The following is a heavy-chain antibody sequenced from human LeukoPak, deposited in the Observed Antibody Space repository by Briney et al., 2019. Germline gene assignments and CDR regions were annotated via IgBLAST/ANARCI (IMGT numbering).Heavy chain of an antibody. D-gene: IGHD3-3*01. Sequence: PSETLSLTCTVSGGSISSSSYYWGWIRQPPGKGPEWIGSIYYSGSTNYNPSLKSRVTISLDTSKNQFSLKLSSVTAADTAVYYCARSAGGYYDFWSGYPGGAFDIWGQGTMVTVSS. CDR2: IYYSGST. CDR3: ARSAGGYYDFWSGYPGGAFDI. CDR1: GGSISSSSYY. V-gene: IGHV4-39*01. J-gene: IGHJ3*02.